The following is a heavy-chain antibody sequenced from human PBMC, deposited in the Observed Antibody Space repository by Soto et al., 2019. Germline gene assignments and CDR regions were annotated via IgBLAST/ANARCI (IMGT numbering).Heavy chain of an antibody. J-gene: IGHJ3*02. D-gene: IGHD6-13*01. Sequence: ASVKVSCKASGYTFTGYYMHWVRQAPGQGLEWMGWINPNSGGTNYAQKFQGWVTMTRDTSISTAYMELSRLRSDDTAVYYCARDRQQQLDPGDAFDIWGQGTMVTVSS. CDR2: INPNSGGT. CDR1: GYTFTGYY. CDR3: ARDRQQQLDPGDAFDI. V-gene: IGHV1-2*04.